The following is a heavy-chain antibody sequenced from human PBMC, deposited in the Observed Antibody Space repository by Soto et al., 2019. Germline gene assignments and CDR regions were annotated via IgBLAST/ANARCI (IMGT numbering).Heavy chain of an antibody. D-gene: IGHD3-10*01. CDR2: MNPGSGDT. CDR3: VTMATFGSLNWFDP. Sequence: QVQLVQSGAEVKKPGASVKVSCKASGYTFTNNDVSWVRQATGQGLEWMGWMNPGSGDTGYAQKFQGRVTMTRDISIATAYMELSSLRSDDTAIYYCVTMATFGSLNWFDPWGQGTLVTVSS. J-gene: IGHJ5*02. V-gene: IGHV1-8*01. CDR1: GYTFTNND.